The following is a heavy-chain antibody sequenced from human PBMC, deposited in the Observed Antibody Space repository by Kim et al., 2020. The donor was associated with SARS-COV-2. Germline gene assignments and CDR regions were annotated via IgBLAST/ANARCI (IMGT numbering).Heavy chain of an antibody. J-gene: IGHJ6*02. D-gene: IGHD2-21*01. Sequence: SETLSLTCTVSGGSISSGGYYWSWIRQHPGKGLEWIGYIYYSGSTYYNPSLKSRVTISVDTSKNQFSLKLSSVTAADTAVYYCARDPYSDDRKGDYGMDVWGQGTTVTVSS. CDR2: IYYSGST. V-gene: IGHV4-31*03. CDR3: ARDPYSDDRKGDYGMDV. CDR1: GGSISSGGYY.